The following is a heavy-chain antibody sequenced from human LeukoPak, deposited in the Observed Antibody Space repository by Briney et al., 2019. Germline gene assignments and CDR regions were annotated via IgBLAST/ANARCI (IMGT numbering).Heavy chain of an antibody. Sequence: GGSLRLSCAASGFTFSSHSMNWVRQAPAKGLDWVSSISSSSSYIYYADSVQGRFRISRDNAKNSLYLQMNSLRAEDTAVYYCARDSYGDYDYYYYGMDVWGQGTTVTVSS. CDR3: ARDSYGDYDYYYYGMDV. CDR1: GFTFSSHS. V-gene: IGHV3-21*01. D-gene: IGHD4-17*01. J-gene: IGHJ6*02. CDR2: ISSSSSYI.